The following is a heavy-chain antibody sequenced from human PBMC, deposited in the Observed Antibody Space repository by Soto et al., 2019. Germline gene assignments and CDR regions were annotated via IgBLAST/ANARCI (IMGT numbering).Heavy chain of an antibody. Sequence: ASVKVSCKASGYTFTGYYMHWVRQAPGQGLEWMGWINPNSGGTNYAQKFQGRVTMTRDTSISTAYMELSRLRSDDTAVYYCARTKIVLMVYATHPYGMDVWGQGTTVTVSS. V-gene: IGHV1-2*02. CDR3: ARTKIVLMVYATHPYGMDV. J-gene: IGHJ6*02. CDR1: GYTFTGYY. D-gene: IGHD2-8*01. CDR2: INPNSGGT.